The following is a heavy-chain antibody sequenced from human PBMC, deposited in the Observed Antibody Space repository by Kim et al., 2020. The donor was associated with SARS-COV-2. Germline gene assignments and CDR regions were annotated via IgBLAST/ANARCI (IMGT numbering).Heavy chain of an antibody. D-gene: IGHD4-17*01. V-gene: IGHV4-31*03. CDR3: ATLTVTKYYFDY. CDR2: IYYSGST. Sequence: SETLSLTCTVSGGSISSGGYYWSWIRQHPGKGLEWIGYIYYSGSTYYNPSLKSRVTISVDTSKNQFSLKLSSVTAADTAVYYCATLTVTKYYFDYWGQGTLVTVSS. J-gene: IGHJ4*02. CDR1: GGSISSGGYY.